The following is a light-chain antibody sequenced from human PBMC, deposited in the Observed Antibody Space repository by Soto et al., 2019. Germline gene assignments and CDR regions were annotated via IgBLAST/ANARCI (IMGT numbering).Light chain of an antibody. Sequence: QSVLTQPPSASGTPGQRVTISCSGSSSNIGSNTVNWYQQLPGTAPKLLIYSNNQRPSGVPDRFSGSKSGTSAALAISGLQSDDESDYYCAAWDDSLKGLFGGGTKLTVL. CDR2: SNN. V-gene: IGLV1-44*01. CDR1: SSNIGSNT. J-gene: IGLJ3*02. CDR3: AAWDDSLKGL.